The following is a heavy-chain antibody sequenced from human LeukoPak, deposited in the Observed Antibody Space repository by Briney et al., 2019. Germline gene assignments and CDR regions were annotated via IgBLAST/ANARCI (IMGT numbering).Heavy chain of an antibody. CDR2: INPNSGGT. V-gene: IGHV1-2*02. D-gene: IGHD2-2*01. CDR3: ARENVVVPAAIDFGGWFDP. CDR1: GYTFTGYY. J-gene: IGHJ5*02. Sequence: ASVKVSCKASGYTFTGYYMHWVRQAPGQGLEWMGWINPNSGGTNYAQKFQGRVTMTRDTSISTAYMELSRLRSDDTAVYYCARENVVVPAAIDFGGWFDPWGQGTLVTVSS.